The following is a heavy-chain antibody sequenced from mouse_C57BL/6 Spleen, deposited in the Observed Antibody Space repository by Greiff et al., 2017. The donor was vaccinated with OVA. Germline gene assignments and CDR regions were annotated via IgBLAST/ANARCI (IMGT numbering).Heavy chain of an antibody. CDR1: GYAFSSSW. CDR2: IYPGDGDT. CDR3: ARGGYSNYYCAY. J-gene: IGHJ3*01. Sequence: VQLVESGPELVKPGASVKISCKASGYAFSSSWMNWVKQRPGKGLEWIGRIYPGDGDTNYNGKFKGKATLTADKSSSTAYMQLSSLTSEDSAVYFCARGGYSNYYCAYGGQGTLVTVSA. V-gene: IGHV1-82*01. D-gene: IGHD2-5*01.